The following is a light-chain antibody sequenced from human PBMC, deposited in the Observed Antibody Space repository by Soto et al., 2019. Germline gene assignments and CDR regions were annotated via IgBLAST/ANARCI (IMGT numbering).Light chain of an antibody. CDR3: SSYTSSSTRV. CDR1: SSDVGGYNY. V-gene: IGLV2-14*01. CDR2: EVS. J-gene: IGLJ2*01. Sequence: QAVSVSGSPGQSITISCTGTSSDVGGYNYVSWYQQHPGKAPKLIIYEVSNRPSGVSNRFSGSKSGNTASLTISGLQAEDEADYYCSSYTSSSTRVFGGGTKLTVL.